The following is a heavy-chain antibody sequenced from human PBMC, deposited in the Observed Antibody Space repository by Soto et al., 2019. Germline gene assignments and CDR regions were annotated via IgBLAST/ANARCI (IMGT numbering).Heavy chain of an antibody. CDR3: AIGTYSYDSISYDGSFEI. CDR1: GGTFSSYA. Sequence: VASVKVSCKASGGTFSSYAFNGVRQAPGQGLEWMEGIIPIFATASNAQKFQGRVTITAHESTSTAYMELSRLRSADTAVYYCAIGTYSYDSISYDGSFEIWGQGIRVTVAS. V-gene: IGHV1-69*13. CDR2: IIPIFATA. D-gene: IGHD3-22*01. J-gene: IGHJ3*02.